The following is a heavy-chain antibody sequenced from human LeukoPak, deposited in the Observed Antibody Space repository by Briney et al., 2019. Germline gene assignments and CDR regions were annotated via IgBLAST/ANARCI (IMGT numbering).Heavy chain of an antibody. CDR3: ARYSSSWTYYFDY. V-gene: IGHV4-34*01. CDR2: INHSGST. Sequence: PSETLSLTCAVYGGSFSGYYWRWIRQPRGKGLEWIGEINHSGSTNYNPSLKSRVTISVDTSKNQFSLKLSSVTAADTAVYYCARYSSSWTYYFDYWGQGTLVTVSS. CDR1: GGSFSGYY. D-gene: IGHD6-13*01. J-gene: IGHJ4*02.